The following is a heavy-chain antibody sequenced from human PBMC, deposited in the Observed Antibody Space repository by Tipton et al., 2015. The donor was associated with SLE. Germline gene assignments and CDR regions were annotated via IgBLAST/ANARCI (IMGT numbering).Heavy chain of an antibody. J-gene: IGHJ6*02. D-gene: IGHD1-26*01. CDR2: IYHSGST. Sequence: TLSLTCTVSGDSISSYHWSWIRQSPGKGLEWIGHIYHSGSTNYNPSLKSRVTISVDTSKNQFSLKLSSVTAADTAVYYCASAVRSGSYYYYYGMDVWGQGTTVTVSS. CDR3: ASAVRSGSYYYYYGMDV. CDR1: GDSISSYH. V-gene: IGHV4-59*08.